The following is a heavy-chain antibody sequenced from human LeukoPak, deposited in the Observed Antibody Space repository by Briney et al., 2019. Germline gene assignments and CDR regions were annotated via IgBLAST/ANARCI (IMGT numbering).Heavy chain of an antibody. J-gene: IGHJ4*02. CDR3: ARDAYYDSSGYFDY. CDR2: ISSSSSYI. D-gene: IGHD3-22*01. CDR1: GFSFSSYA. Sequence: GGSLRLSCVTSGFSFSSYAMSWVRQAPGKGLEWVSSISSSSSYIYYADSVKGRFTISRDNAKNSLYLQMNSLRAEDTAVYYCARDAYYDSSGYFDYWGQGTLVTVSS. V-gene: IGHV3-21*01.